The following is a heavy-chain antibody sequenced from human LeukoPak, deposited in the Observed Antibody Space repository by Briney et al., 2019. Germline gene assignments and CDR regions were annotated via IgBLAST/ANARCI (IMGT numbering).Heavy chain of an antibody. V-gene: IGHV3-30*02. CDR3: ARTLVVTANQYYFDY. D-gene: IGHD2-21*02. CDR1: GFTFSSYG. CDR2: IRYDGSNK. Sequence: GGSLRLSCAASGFTFSSYGMHWVRQAPGKGLEWVAFIRYDGSNKYYADSVKGRFTISRDNSKNTLYLQMNSLRAEDTAVYYCARTLVVTANQYYFDYWGQGTLVTVSS. J-gene: IGHJ4*02.